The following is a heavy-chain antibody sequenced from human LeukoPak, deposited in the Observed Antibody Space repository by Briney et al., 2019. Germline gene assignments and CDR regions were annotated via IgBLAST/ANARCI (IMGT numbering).Heavy chain of an antibody. Sequence: GGSLRLSCAASGFTFSSYWMSWVRQAPGKGLEWVANIKQDGSEKYYVDSVKGRFTISRDNAKNSLYLQMNSLRAEDTAVYYCAREKEVVRYYYGSGSYVDYWGQGTLVTVSS. J-gene: IGHJ4*02. V-gene: IGHV3-7*01. CDR3: AREKEVVRYYYGSGSYVDY. D-gene: IGHD3-10*01. CDR1: GFTFSSYW. CDR2: IKQDGSEK.